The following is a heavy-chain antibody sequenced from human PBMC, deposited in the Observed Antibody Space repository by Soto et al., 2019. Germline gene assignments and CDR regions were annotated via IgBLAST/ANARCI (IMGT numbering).Heavy chain of an antibody. V-gene: IGHV4-39*01. CDR2: IYYSGIT. D-gene: IGHD3-3*01. CDR3: ESPVGKDFWSGYGMDV. CDR1: CGSISSSSYY. Sequence: ETLSLTFTVSCGSISSSSYYLGWIRPPPVKGLECIGTIYYSGITYYHPSLKRRVTISVDTSKNQFSLRLSSVTAADTAVYYCESPVGKDFWSGYGMDVWGQGTTVTVSS. J-gene: IGHJ6*02.